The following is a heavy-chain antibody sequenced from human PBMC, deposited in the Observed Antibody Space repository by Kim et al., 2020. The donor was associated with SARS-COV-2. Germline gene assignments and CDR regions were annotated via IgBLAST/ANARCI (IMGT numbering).Heavy chain of an antibody. J-gene: IGHJ4*01. Sequence: ASVKVSCKASGYTFTSYGISWVRQAPGQGLEWMGWISAYNGNTNYAQKLQGRVTMTTDTSTSTAYMELRGLRSDETPVYFCATTFDSCGYYGGRFAYWG. CDR2: ISAYNGNT. CDR1: GYTFTSYG. D-gene: IGHD3-22*01. V-gene: IGHV1-18*01. CDR3: ATTFDSCGYYGGRFAY.